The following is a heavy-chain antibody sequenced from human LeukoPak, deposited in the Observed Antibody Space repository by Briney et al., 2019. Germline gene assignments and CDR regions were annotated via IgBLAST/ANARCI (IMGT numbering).Heavy chain of an antibody. V-gene: IGHV4-30-4*08. CDR3: AGYHDYGGSFDY. CDR1: GGSISSGGYY. CDR2: IYYSGST. D-gene: IGHD4-23*01. Sequence: SETLSLTCTVSGGSISSGGYYWSWIRQPPGKGLEWIGYIYYSGSTYYNPSLKSRVTISVDTSKNQFSLKLSSVIAADTAVYYCAGYHDYGGSFDYWGQGTLVTVSS. J-gene: IGHJ4*02.